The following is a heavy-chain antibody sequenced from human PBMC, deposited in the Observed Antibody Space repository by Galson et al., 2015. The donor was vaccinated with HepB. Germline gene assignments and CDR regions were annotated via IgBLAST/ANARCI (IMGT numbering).Heavy chain of an antibody. J-gene: IGHJ5*02. CDR2: ISYDGSNK. CDR1: GFTFSSYA. Sequence: SLRLSCAASGFTFSSYAMHWVRQAPGKGLEWVAVISYDGSNKYYADSVKGRFTISRDNSKNTLYLQMNSLRAEDTAVYYCASDRAFDPWGQGTLVTVSS. V-gene: IGHV3-30-3*01. CDR3: ASDRAFDP.